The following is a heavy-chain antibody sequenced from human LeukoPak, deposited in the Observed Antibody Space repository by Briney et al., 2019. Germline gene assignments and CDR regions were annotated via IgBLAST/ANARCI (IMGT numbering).Heavy chain of an antibody. CDR1: GGSFSGYY. D-gene: IGHD3-16*01. V-gene: IGHV4-34*01. Sequence: QSLETLSLTCAVSGGSFSGYYWTWIRQPPGKGLEWIGEINHSGSTNYNPSLKSRVTISVDTSKNRFSLKLSSVTAADTAVYYCARGMAGFAGGDYNWFDPWGQGTLVTVSS. CDR3: ARGMAGFAGGDYNWFDP. J-gene: IGHJ5*02. CDR2: INHSGST.